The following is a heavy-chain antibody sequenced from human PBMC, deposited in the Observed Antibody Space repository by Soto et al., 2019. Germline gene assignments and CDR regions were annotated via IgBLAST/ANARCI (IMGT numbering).Heavy chain of an antibody. D-gene: IGHD2-8*02. CDR3: TRGSHTASPGSVIWYGMDV. J-gene: IGHJ6*02. CDR1: GFTFSGSA. CDR2: IRSKANSYAT. Sequence: GGSLRLSCAASGFTFSGSAMHWVRQASGKGLEWVGRIRSKANSYATAYAASVKGRFTISRDDSKNTAYLQMNSLKTEDTAVYYCTRGSHTASPGSVIWYGMDVWGQGTTVTVSS. V-gene: IGHV3-73*01.